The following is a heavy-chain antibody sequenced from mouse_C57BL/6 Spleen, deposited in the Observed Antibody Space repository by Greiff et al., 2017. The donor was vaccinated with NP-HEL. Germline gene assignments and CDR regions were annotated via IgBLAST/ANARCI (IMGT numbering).Heavy chain of an antibody. CDR1: GFTFSSYG. CDR2: ISSGGSYT. D-gene: IGHD1-1*01. CDR3: ARPVTAVVAAYFDV. Sequence: EVMLVESGGDLVKPGGSLKLSCAASGFTFSSYGMSWVRQTPDKRLEWVATISSGGSYTYYPDSVKGRFNISRDNAKNTLYLQMSSLKSEDTAMYYCARPVTAVVAAYFDVWGTGTTVTVSS. J-gene: IGHJ1*03. V-gene: IGHV5-6*02.